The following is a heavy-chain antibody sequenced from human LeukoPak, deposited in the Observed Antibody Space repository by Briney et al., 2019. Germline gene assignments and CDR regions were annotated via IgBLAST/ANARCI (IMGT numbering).Heavy chain of an antibody. D-gene: IGHD4-17*01. Sequence: GGSLRLFCAASGFTFSSYSMNWVRQAPGKGLEWVSSISSSSSYIYYADSVKGRFTISRDNAKNSLYLQMNSLRAEDTAVYYCARVPLTTVTTDFDYWGQGTLVTVSS. J-gene: IGHJ4*02. CDR1: GFTFSSYS. CDR3: ARVPLTTVTTDFDY. CDR2: ISSSSSYI. V-gene: IGHV3-21*01.